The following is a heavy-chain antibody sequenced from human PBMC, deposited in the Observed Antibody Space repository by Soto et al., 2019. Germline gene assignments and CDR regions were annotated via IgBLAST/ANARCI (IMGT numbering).Heavy chain of an antibody. V-gene: IGHV3-21*01. J-gene: IGHJ3*02. Sequence: EVQLVESGGGLVKPGGSLRLSCAASGFTFSSYSMNWVRQAPGKGLEWVSSIRSSSSYIYYADSVKGRFTISRDNAKNSLYLQMNSLRAEDTAVYYCAREWYCSGGSCYSIDSPAFDIWGQGTMVTVSS. D-gene: IGHD2-15*01. CDR1: GFTFSSYS. CDR2: IRSSSSYI. CDR3: AREWYCSGGSCYSIDSPAFDI.